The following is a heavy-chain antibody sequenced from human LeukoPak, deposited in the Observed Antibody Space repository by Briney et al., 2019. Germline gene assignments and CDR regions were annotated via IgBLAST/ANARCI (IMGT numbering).Heavy chain of an antibody. D-gene: IGHD4-17*01. CDR2: IYHSGST. J-gene: IGHJ4*02. Sequence: SETLSLTCAVSGYSISSGYYWGWIRQPPGKGLEWIGSIYHSGSTYYNPSLKSRVTIPVDTSKNQFSLKLSSVTAADTAVYYCARHLTVTTFFDYWGQGTLVTVSS. CDR3: ARHLTVTTFFDY. CDR1: GYSISSGYY. V-gene: IGHV4-38-2*01.